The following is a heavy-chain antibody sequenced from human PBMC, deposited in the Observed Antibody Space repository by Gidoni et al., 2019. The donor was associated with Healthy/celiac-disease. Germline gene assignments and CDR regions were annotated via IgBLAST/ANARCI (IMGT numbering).Heavy chain of an antibody. J-gene: IGHJ6*02. CDR2: IWYDGSNK. D-gene: IGHD3-22*01. CDR1: GFTFSSYG. V-gene: IGHV3-33*01. Sequence: QVQLVESGGGVVQPGRSLRLSCAASGFTFSSYGMHWVRQAPGKGLEWVAVIWYDGSNKYYADSVKGRFTISRDNSKNTLYLQMNSLRAEDTAVYYCARERGYYYDSSGPETSYYYYYYGMDVWGQGTTVTVSS. CDR3: ARERGYYYDSSGPETSYYYYYYGMDV.